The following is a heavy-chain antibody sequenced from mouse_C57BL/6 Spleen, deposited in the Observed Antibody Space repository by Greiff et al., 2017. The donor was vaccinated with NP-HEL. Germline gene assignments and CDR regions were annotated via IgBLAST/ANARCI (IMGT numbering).Heavy chain of an antibody. CDR1: GYTFTSYW. Sequence: QVQLQQPGAELVMPGASVKLSCKASGYTFTSYWMHWVKQRPGQGLEWIGEIDPSDSYTNYNQKFKGKSTLTVDKSSSTAYMRLSSLTSEDSAVYYCAREITSWFDYWGQGTTLTVSS. CDR3: AREITSWFDY. V-gene: IGHV1-69*01. J-gene: IGHJ2*01. D-gene: IGHD1-1*01. CDR2: IDPSDSYT.